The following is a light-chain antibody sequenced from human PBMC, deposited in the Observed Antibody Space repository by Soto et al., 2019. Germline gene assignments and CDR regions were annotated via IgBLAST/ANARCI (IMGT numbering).Light chain of an antibody. V-gene: IGLV2-14*01. CDR3: SSYTSTSTLEV. CDR2: DVS. Sequence: QSVLTQPASVSGSPGQSITISCTGTSSDVCGYNYVSWYQQHPGKAPKLMIYDVSNRPSGVSNRFSGSKSGNTASLTISGLQAEDEADYYCSSYTSTSTLEVFGTGTKLTVL. J-gene: IGLJ1*01. CDR1: SSDVCGYNY.